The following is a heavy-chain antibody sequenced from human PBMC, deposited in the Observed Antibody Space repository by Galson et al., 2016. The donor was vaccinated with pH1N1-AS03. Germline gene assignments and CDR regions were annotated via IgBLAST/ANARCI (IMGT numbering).Heavy chain of an antibody. CDR3: AKDRNDYRLHYFPGSDI. D-gene: IGHD1-1*01. CDR1: GFSFSSYG. J-gene: IGHJ6*02. CDR2: IPYDGNNK. Sequence: YLLLSCAASGFSFSSYGIHWSRQAPGKKLQWVAFIPYDGNNKYYSDSVKGRFTISRDSSKNTVDLQMNSLSAEDTAVYYCAKDRNDYRLHYFPGSDIWGQGTTVIVSS. V-gene: IGHV3-30*02.